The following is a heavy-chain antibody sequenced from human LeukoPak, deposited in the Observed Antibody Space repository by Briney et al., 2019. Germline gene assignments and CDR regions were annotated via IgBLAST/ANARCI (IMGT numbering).Heavy chain of an antibody. CDR2: IYPGDSDT. CDR3: ARSTFHNWFDP. Sequence: GESLKIYCKGSGNSFATNWIAWVRQMPGKGLEWMGIIYPGDSDTRYSPSFQGQVTISADKSSTTAYLQWRSLKASDTAMYYCARSTFHNWFDPWGQGTLVTVSS. D-gene: IGHD3-16*01. CDR1: GNSFATNW. J-gene: IGHJ5*02. V-gene: IGHV5-51*01.